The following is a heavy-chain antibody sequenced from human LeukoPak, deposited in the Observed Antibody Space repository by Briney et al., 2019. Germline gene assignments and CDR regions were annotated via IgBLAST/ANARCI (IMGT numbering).Heavy chain of an antibody. CDR1: GFIFSDYW. D-gene: IGHD2-21*02. Sequence: GGSLRLSCAASGFIFSDYWMSWVRQAPGRGLEWVGNINQDGSQNSSVDSVKGRFTISRDNAKNSLYLQMNSLGAEDTALYYCAREVTASSFDILGQGTMVTVSS. CDR3: AREVTASSFDI. J-gene: IGHJ3*02. CDR2: INQDGSQN. V-gene: IGHV3-7*01.